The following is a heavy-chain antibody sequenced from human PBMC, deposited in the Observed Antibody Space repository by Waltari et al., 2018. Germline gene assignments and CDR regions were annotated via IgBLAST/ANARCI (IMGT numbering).Heavy chain of an antibody. Sequence: QVQLQESGPGLVKPSATLSLTCTVSGGSVSPYYWSWIRQPPGKGPEWIGYIYYSGSANYNPSLKSRLTISLDTSKNQFSLKLSSVTAADTAVYYCARGQYCSGGSCYPYYYYGMDVWGQGTTVTVSS. CDR1: GGSVSPYY. CDR3: ARGQYCSGGSCYPYYYYGMDV. V-gene: IGHV4-59*02. CDR2: IYYSGSA. D-gene: IGHD2-15*01. J-gene: IGHJ6*02.